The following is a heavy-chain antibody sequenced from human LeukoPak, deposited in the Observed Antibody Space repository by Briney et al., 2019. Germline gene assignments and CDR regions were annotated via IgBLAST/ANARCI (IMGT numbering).Heavy chain of an antibody. J-gene: IGHJ4*02. D-gene: IGHD6-13*01. CDR1: GGSISSYY. CDR3: ASVPSQDTAAAGRSFDY. CDR2: IYYSGST. V-gene: IGHV4-59*01. Sequence: KPSETLSLTCTVSGGSISSYYWSWIRQPPGKGLEWIGYIYYSGSTNYNPSLKSRVTISVDTSKNQFSLKLSSVTAADTAVYYCASVPSQDTAAAGRSFDYWGQGTLVIVST.